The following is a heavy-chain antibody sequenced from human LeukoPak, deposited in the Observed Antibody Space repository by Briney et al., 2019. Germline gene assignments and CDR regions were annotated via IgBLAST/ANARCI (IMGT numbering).Heavy chain of an antibody. CDR2: VYSSGSA. J-gene: IGHJ4*02. D-gene: IGHD3-10*01. CDR3: ARERAERFYYGSGSSYIGCELDC. Sequence: SQTLSLTCTVSGGSISSGSYFWSWIRQPAGKGLEWIGRVYSSGSANYNPSLESRVSISVDTSKNQFSLKLSSMTAADTAVYYCARERAERFYYGSGSSYIGCELDCWGQGTLVTVSS. V-gene: IGHV4-61*02. CDR1: GGSISSGSYF.